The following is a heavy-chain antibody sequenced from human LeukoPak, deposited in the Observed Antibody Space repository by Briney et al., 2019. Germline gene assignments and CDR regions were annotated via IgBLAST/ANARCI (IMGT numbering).Heavy chain of an antibody. D-gene: IGHD3-22*01. CDR3: ARGGTSGHYPNYYFDY. CDR2: ISVYNGNT. J-gene: IGHJ4*02. V-gene: IGHV1-18*04. Sequence: ASVKVSCKASGYTFTGYYIHWVRQAPGQGLEWMGWISVYNGNTNYAQKLQGRVTMTTDTSTSTAYMELRSLRSDDTAVYYCARGGTSGHYPNYYFDYWGQGTLVTVSS. CDR1: GYTFTGYY.